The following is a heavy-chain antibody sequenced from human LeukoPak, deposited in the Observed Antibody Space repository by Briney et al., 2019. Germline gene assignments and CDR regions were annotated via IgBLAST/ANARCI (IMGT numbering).Heavy chain of an antibody. CDR2: FDPEDGKT. Sequence: ASVKVSCKVSGYTLTELSMFWVRQAPGKGLEWMGSFDPEDGKTVYAQKFQGRVTMTEDTSTDTAYMELSSLRSEDTAVYYCATGYLVTAGLMDVRGQGTTVVVSS. CDR1: GYTLTELS. D-gene: IGHD6-13*01. CDR3: ATGYLVTAGLMDV. J-gene: IGHJ6*02. V-gene: IGHV1-24*01.